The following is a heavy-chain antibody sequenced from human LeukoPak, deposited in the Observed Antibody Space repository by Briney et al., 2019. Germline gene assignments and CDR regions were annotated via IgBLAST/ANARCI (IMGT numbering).Heavy chain of an antibody. Sequence: PSETLSLTCTVSGGSISSYYWSWIRQPPGKGLEWIGYIYYSGSTNYNPSLKSRVTISVDTSKNQFSLKLSSVTATATRDGHYFDYWGQGTLVTVSS. J-gene: IGHJ4*02. CDR2: IYYSGST. D-gene: IGHD5-24*01. CDR1: GGSISSYY. CDR3: FDY. V-gene: IGHV4-59*01.